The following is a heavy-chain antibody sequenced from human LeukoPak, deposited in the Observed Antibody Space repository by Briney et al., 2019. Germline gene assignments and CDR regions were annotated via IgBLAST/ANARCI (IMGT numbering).Heavy chain of an antibody. V-gene: IGHV1-18*04. CDR1: GYTFTSYG. CDR3: ARLSSAASYYYGMDV. Sequence: GASVKVSCKASGYTFTSYGISWVRQAPGQGLEWMGWISAYNGNTSYAQKLQGRVTMTTDTSTSTAYMELRSLRSDDTAVYYCARLSSAASYYYGMDVWGQGTTVTVSS. J-gene: IGHJ6*02. D-gene: IGHD2-15*01. CDR2: ISAYNGNT.